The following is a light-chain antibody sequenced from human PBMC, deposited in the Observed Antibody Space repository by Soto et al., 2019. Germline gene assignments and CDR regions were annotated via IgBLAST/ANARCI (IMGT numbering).Light chain of an antibody. V-gene: IGKV3-11*01. Sequence: ETVLTQSPATLSFSPGERAILSCRASQSVSSYLAWYQQKPGQAPRLLISDASNRATGIPARFSGSGSGTDFTLTISSLEPEDFVVYYCQQRSSWPLTFGGGTKVEIK. CDR1: QSVSSY. CDR3: QQRSSWPLT. CDR2: DAS. J-gene: IGKJ4*01.